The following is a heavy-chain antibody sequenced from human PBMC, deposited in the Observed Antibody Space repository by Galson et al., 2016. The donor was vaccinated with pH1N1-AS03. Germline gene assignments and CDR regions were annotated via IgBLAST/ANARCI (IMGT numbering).Heavy chain of an antibody. CDR3: ARDHLGAGPAFVY. J-gene: IGHJ4*02. CDR1: GDSVSSNTAA. V-gene: IGHV6-1*01. CDR2: TYYRSKWYN. D-gene: IGHD1-26*01. Sequence: CAISGDSVSSNTAAWNWIRQSPSRGLEWLGRTYYRSKWYNDYAVFVTSRITINPDTSKNQFSLQLNSVTPEDTAVYYCARDHLGAGPAFVYWGQGTLVPVSS.